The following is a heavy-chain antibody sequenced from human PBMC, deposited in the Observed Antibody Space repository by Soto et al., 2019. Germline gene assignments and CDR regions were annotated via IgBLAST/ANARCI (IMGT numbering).Heavy chain of an antibody. D-gene: IGHD2-15*01. CDR3: ARQYASGRWAFDL. CDR1: GDSVTSQDYY. J-gene: IGHJ3*01. CDR2: NHYSAKE. V-gene: IGHV4-39*01. Sequence: QLQLQESGPGLVRPSEALSLICYVSGDSVTSQDYYLGWIRQPPGKGLELIGSNHYSAKEYYNLSLTSRHTTTVDTSKNQISLTLSSVTAADTAVYYCARQYASGRWAFDLWGQGTMVTVSS.